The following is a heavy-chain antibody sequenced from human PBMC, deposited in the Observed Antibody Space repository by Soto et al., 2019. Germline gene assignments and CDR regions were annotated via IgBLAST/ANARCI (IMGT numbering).Heavy chain of an antibody. Sequence: SVKVSCKASGGTFSSYAISWVRQAPGQGLEWMGGIIPIFGTANYAQKFQGRVTITADESTSTAYMELSSLRSEDTAVYYCARVPIPCSGGSCYPYYFDYWGQGTLVTVSS. CDR1: GGTFSSYA. J-gene: IGHJ4*02. V-gene: IGHV1-69*13. CDR3: ARVPIPCSGGSCYPYYFDY. D-gene: IGHD2-15*01. CDR2: IIPIFGTA.